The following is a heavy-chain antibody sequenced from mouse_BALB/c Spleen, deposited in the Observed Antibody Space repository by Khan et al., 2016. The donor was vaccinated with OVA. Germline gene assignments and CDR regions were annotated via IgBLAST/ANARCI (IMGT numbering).Heavy chain of an antibody. J-gene: IGHJ4*01. V-gene: IGHV2-6-7*01. CDR3: ASAYYYRSAVDY. D-gene: IGHD1-1*01. CDR2: IWGDGST. CDR1: GFSLTGYG. Sequence: QMQLEESGPGLVAPSQSLSITCTVSGFSLTGYGVNWVRQPPGKGLVWLGMIWGDGSTDYNSALKSRLSIRKDNSKRQVFLKMTSLQTDYTARYFSASAYYYRSAVDYWGQGTSVTVSS.